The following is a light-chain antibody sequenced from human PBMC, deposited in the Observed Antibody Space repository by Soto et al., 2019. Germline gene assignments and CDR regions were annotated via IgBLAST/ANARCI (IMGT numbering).Light chain of an antibody. CDR1: SSNIGWNT. CDR3: AAWDDSLKGLV. J-gene: IGLJ3*02. V-gene: IGLV1-44*01. Sequence: QSVLTQPPSASGTPGQRVIISCSGSSSNIGWNTVNWYQQVPGTAPKLLIYTNNQRPSGVPDRFSGSKSGTSGSLAISGLQSEDEADYYCAAWDDSLKGLVFGGGTKLTVL. CDR2: TNN.